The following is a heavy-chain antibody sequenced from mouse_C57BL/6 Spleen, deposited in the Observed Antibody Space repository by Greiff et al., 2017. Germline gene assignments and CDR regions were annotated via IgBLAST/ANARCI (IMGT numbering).Heavy chain of an antibody. V-gene: IGHV1-69*01. D-gene: IGHD2-1*01. Sequence: QVQLKQPGAELVMPGASVKLSCKASGYTFTSYWMHWVKQRPGQGLEWIGEIDPSDSYTNSNQKFKGKSTLTVDKSSSTAYMQLSSLTSEDSAVYYCARGDGNSWYFDVWGTGTTVTVSS. CDR2: IDPSDSYT. CDR3: ARGDGNSWYFDV. CDR1: GYTFTSYW. J-gene: IGHJ1*03.